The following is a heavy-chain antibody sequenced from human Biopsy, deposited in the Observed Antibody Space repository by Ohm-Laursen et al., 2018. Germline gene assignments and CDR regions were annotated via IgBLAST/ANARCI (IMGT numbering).Heavy chain of an antibody. CDR1: GYTFTTYY. D-gene: IGHD3-22*01. V-gene: IGHV1-46*01. Sequence: ASVKVSCKSSGYTFTTYYLHWVRQAPGQGLEWMGSINPNNDNTVYAQRFQGRVTMTKDTSTGTVYMDLNSLTFDDSAVYYCARGPRGLVAITATAYYFDLWGQGSLVTVSS. J-gene: IGHJ4*02. CDR2: INPNNDNT. CDR3: ARGPRGLVAITATAYYFDL.